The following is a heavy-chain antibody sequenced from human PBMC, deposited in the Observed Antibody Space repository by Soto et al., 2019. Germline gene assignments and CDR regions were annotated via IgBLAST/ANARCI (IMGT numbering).Heavy chain of an antibody. CDR1: GGSISSYY. Sequence: QVQLQESGPGLVKPSETLSLTCTVSGGSISSYYWSWIRQPPGKGLEWIGYIYNSGRTNYNPPRKRRVTTSVDTSKTQFSLKLSSVTAADTAVYYCARRYGYSFDYWGQGTLVTVSS. D-gene: IGHD1-1*01. J-gene: IGHJ4*02. CDR2: IYNSGRT. CDR3: ARRYGYSFDY. V-gene: IGHV4-59*08.